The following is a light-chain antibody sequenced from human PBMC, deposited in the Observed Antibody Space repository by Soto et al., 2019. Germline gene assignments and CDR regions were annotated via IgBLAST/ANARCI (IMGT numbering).Light chain of an antibody. J-gene: IGLJ6*01. CDR1: AGSVTSDNF. CDR3: LLYHGGPII. Sequence: QAVVTQEPSLTVSPGGTVTLTCASSAGSVTSDNFPNWFQQKPGQAPRSLIYHTTKKHSWTPARFSASLLGGKAALTLSTAQPEDEAEYYCLLYHGGPIIFGRGTKVTVL. V-gene: IGLV7-43*01. CDR2: HTT.